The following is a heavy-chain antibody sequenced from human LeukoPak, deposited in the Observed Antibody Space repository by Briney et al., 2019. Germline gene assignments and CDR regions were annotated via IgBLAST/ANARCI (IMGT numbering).Heavy chain of an antibody. V-gene: IGHV3-23*01. J-gene: IGHJ4*02. CDR2: ISGSGGST. CDR1: GFTFSSYG. D-gene: IGHD2-15*01. CDR3: AKAPVTTCSGAYCYPFDY. Sequence: GGTLRLSCAASGFTFSSYGMSWVRQAPGKGLEWVSAISGSGGSTYYADSVKGRFTISRDSYKNTLYLQMNSLRAEDAAVYYCAKAPVTTCSGAYCYPFDYWGQGTLVTVSS.